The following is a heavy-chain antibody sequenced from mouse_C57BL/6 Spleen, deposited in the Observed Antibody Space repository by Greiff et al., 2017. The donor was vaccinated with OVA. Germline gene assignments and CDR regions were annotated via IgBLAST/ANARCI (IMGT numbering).Heavy chain of an antibody. CDR3: ASGGTTVVEGFAY. Sequence: VQLQQSGAELVRPGASVKLSCKASGYTFTDYYINWVKQRPGQGLEWIARIYPGSGNTYYNEKFKGKATLTAEKSSSTAYMQLSSLTSEDSAVYFCASGGTTVVEGFAYWGQGTLVTVSA. V-gene: IGHV1-76*01. J-gene: IGHJ3*01. CDR2: IYPGSGNT. D-gene: IGHD1-1*01. CDR1: GYTFTDYY.